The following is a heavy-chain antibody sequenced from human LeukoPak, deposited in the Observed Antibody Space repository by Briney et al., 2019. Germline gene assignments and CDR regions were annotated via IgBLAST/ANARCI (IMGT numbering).Heavy chain of an antibody. CDR3: ARIIRYSGTTRFDP. J-gene: IGHJ5*02. CDR1: GFTFSSYE. Sequence: GGSLRLSCAASGFTFSSYEMNWVRQAPGKGLEWVSYISSSGSTIYYADSVKGRFTISRDNAKNSLYLQMNSLRAEDTAVYYCARIIRYSGTTRFDPWGQGTLVTVSS. CDR2: ISSSGSTI. D-gene: IGHD1-26*01. V-gene: IGHV3-48*03.